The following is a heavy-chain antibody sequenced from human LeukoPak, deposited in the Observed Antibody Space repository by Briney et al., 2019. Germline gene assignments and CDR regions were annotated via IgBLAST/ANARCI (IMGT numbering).Heavy chain of an antibody. CDR1: GYTLSELS. V-gene: IGHV1-24*01. Sequence: ASVKVSCKVSGYTLSELSMHWVRQAHGKGLEWMGSFDPDNGETLYAPDFQGRVSLTEDTSAATAYMELISLRSEDTAVYYCTRSAVVLPYYFDYWGQGTLVTVSS. CDR3: TRSAVVLPYYFDY. CDR2: FDPDNGET. J-gene: IGHJ4*02. D-gene: IGHD3-22*01.